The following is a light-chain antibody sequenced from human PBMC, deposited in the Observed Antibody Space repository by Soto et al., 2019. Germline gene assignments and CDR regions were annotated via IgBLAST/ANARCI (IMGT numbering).Light chain of an antibody. J-gene: IGLJ7*01. CDR2: TNN. CDR1: NSNIGDNT. CDR3: ASWDDRLNGVV. Sequence: QLVLTQPPSASGTPGQRITISCSGSNSNIGDNTVNWFQQLPGLAPRLLISTNNQRPSGVPDRFSASKSGTSGSLAISELQSEDEADYYCASWDDRLNGVVFGGGTQLTVL. V-gene: IGLV1-44*01.